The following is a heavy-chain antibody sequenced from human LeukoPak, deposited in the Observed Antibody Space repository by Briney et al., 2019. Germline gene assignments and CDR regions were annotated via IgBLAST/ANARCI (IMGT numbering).Heavy chain of an antibody. V-gene: IGHV1-8*01. D-gene: IGHD4-23*01. CDR3: ARHDYGGNSLDWYFDL. J-gene: IGHJ2*01. Sequence: SVKVFCKASGYTFTSYDINWVRQATGQGLEWMGWMNPNSGNTGYAQKFQGRVTMTRNTSISTAYMELSSLRSEDTAVYYCARHDYGGNSLDWYFDLLGRGTLVTVSS. CDR1: GYTFTSYD. CDR2: MNPNSGNT.